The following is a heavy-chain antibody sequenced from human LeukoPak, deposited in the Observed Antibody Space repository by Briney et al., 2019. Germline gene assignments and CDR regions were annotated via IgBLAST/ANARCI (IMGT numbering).Heavy chain of an antibody. V-gene: IGHV1-2*02. CDR3: ARVGPIDYYYYPMDV. CDR1: GYSFTAYY. Sequence: ASVEISSKTAGYSFTAYYIHWWRQAPGQGLEWRGGFNPDGGGAYYAQSFQGRVTMTRDTSISTAYMELSSLRFDDTAVYYCARVGPIDYYYYPMDVWGQGTTVTVSS. J-gene: IGHJ6*02. CDR2: FNPDGGGA.